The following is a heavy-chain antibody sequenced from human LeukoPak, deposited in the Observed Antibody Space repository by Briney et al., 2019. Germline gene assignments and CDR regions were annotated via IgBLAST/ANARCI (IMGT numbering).Heavy chain of an antibody. CDR1: GGSISSGDYY. V-gene: IGHV4-30-4*01. D-gene: IGHD3-16*01. J-gene: IGHJ5*02. Sequence: PSQTLSLTCTVSGGSISSGDYYWSWIRQPPGKGLEWIGYIYYSGNTYYNPSLKSRVTISVDTSKNQFSLKLSSVTAADTAVYYCARDRGGFEDNWFDPWGQGTLVTASS. CDR3: ARDRGGFEDNWFDP. CDR2: IYYSGNT.